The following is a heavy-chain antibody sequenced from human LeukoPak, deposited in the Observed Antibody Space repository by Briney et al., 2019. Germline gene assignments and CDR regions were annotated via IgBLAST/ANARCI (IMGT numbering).Heavy chain of an antibody. D-gene: IGHD6-13*01. Sequence: ASVKVSCKASGYTFTGYYIHWMRQAPGQRLEWMGWINPNSGVTNYAQKFQGRVTMTRVTSISTAYMELSRLRSDDTAVYYCARDPGAQIYAGTLANDYWGQGTLVTVSS. V-gene: IGHV1-2*02. CDR3: ARDPGAQIYAGTLANDY. CDR2: INPNSGVT. CDR1: GYTFTGYY. J-gene: IGHJ4*02.